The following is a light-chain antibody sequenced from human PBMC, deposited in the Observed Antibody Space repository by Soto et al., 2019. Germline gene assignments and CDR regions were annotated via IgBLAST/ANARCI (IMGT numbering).Light chain of an antibody. CDR3: AQGLATPFT. CDR1: QNLLHSNGYNY. Sequence: EIVLTQSPLSLPVTPGEPASISCRSSQNLLHSNGYNYLNWYLQKPGQPPQLLIYLGSNRASGVPDRFSGSGSGTDFTLTINRVEAEDVGLYFCAQGLATPFTFGGGTKVEIK. J-gene: IGKJ4*01. V-gene: IGKV2-28*01. CDR2: LGS.